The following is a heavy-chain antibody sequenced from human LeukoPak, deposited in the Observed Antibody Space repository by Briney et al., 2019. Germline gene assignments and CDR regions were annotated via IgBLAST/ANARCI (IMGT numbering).Heavy chain of an antibody. CDR3: AKDRWSGWAKYYFDY. J-gene: IGHJ4*02. D-gene: IGHD3-3*01. CDR1: RFTFSNYS. V-gene: IGHV3-21*04. CDR2: ISRGSGHI. Sequence: PGGSLRLSCAASRFTFSNYSMNWVRQAPGKGLEWVSSISRGSGHIYYADSVKGRFTISRDNSKNTLYLQMNSLRAEDTAVYYCAKDRWSGWAKYYFDYWGQGTLVTVSS.